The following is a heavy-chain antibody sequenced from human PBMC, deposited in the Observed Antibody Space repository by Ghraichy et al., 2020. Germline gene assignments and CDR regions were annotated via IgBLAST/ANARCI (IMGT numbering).Heavy chain of an antibody. CDR3: ARPGPSGAPTSSWYFY. CDR1: GGTFSSYA. D-gene: IGHD6-13*01. CDR2: IIPIFGTA. Sequence: SVKVSCKASGGTFSSYAISWVRQAPGQGLEWMGGIIPIFGTANYAQKFQGRVTITADESTSTAYMELSSLRSEDTAVYYCARPGPSGAPTSSWYFYWGQGTLVTVSS. J-gene: IGHJ4*02. V-gene: IGHV1-69*13.